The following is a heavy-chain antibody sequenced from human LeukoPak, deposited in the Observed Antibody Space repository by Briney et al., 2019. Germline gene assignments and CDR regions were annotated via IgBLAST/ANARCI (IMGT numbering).Heavy chain of an antibody. CDR3: AGDINWYFDL. CDR2: IYYSGST. D-gene: IGHD1-14*01. J-gene: IGHJ2*01. Sequence: PSETLSLTCTVSGGSISSYYWSWIRQPPGKGLEWIGYIYYSGSTNYNPSLKSRVTISVDTSKNQFSLKLSSVTAADTAVYYCAGDINWYFDLWGRGTLVTVSS. V-gene: IGHV4-59*01. CDR1: GGSISSYY.